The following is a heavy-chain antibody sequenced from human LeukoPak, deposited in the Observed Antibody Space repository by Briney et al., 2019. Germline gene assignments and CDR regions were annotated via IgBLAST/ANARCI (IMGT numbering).Heavy chain of an antibody. CDR3: ARGVRYYYDSSGYYPY. CDR2: ISSSSSTI. V-gene: IGHV3-48*02. Sequence: GGSLRLSCAASGFTFSSYSMNWVRQAPGKGLEWVSYISSSSSTIYYADSVKGRFTISRDNAKNSLYLQMNSLRDEDTAVYYCARGVRYYYDSSGYYPYWGQGTLVTVSS. CDR1: GFTFSSYS. J-gene: IGHJ4*02. D-gene: IGHD3-22*01.